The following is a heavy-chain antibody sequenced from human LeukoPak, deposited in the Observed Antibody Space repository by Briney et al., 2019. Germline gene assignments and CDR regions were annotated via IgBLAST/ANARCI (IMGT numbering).Heavy chain of an antibody. CDR2: ISAYNGNT. V-gene: IGHV1-18*01. D-gene: IGHD2-15*01. Sequence: ASVKVSCKASGYTFTSYGISWVRQAPGQGLEWMGWISAYNGNTNYAQKLQGRVTMTTDTSTSTAYMELRSLRSDDTAVYYCARDPDTLPIVVVVADTFDYWGQGTLVTVSS. J-gene: IGHJ4*02. CDR1: GYTFTSYG. CDR3: ARDPDTLPIVVVVADTFDY.